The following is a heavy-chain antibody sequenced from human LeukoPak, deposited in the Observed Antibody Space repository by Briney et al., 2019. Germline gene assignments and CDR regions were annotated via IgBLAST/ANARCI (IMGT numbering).Heavy chain of an antibody. CDR2: IIPIFGTA. Sequence: SVKVSCKASGGTFSSYAISWVRQAPGQGLEWMGGIIPIFGTANYAQKFQGRVTITADESTSTAYMELSSLRSEDTAVYYCARVGYYDILTGYFNWFDPWGQGTLVTVSS. D-gene: IGHD3-9*01. CDR1: GGTFSSYA. J-gene: IGHJ5*02. CDR3: ARVGYYDILTGYFNWFDP. V-gene: IGHV1-69*13.